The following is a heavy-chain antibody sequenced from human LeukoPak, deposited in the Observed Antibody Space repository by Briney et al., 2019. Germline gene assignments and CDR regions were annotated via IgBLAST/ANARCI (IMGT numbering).Heavy chain of an antibody. Sequence: PSETLSLTCAVYGGSFSDYYYSWIRQPPGKGLEWIGEINHSGSTNYNPSLKSRVTISVDTSKNQFSLKLSSVTASYTDLYYCAXXXXSTTSCYLGHWGQGTLVTVSS. D-gene: IGHD2-2*01. CDR3: AXXXXSTTSCYLGH. V-gene: IGHV4-34*01. J-gene: IGHJ4*02. CDR1: GGSFSDYY. CDR2: INHSGST.